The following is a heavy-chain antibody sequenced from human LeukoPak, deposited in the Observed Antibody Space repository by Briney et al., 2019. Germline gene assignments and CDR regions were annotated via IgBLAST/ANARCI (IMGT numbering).Heavy chain of an antibody. Sequence: GGSLRLSCAASGFTFSSYEMNWVRQAPGKGLEWVSYISSSGSTIYYADSVKGRFTISRDNAKNSLYLQMNSLRAEDTAVYYCARDGVWGSYRPRYFDYWGQGTLVTVSS. J-gene: IGHJ4*02. CDR1: GFTFSSYE. CDR3: ARDGVWGSYRPRYFDY. D-gene: IGHD3-16*02. V-gene: IGHV3-48*03. CDR2: ISSSGSTI.